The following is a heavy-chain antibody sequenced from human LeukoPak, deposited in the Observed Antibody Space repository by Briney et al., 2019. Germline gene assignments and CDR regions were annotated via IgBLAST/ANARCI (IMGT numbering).Heavy chain of an antibody. V-gene: IGHV3-33*01. CDR2: IWYDGSNK. CDR3: ARVAAAGRGYYYYMDV. D-gene: IGHD6-13*01. CDR1: GFTFSSYG. J-gene: IGHJ6*03. Sequence: AGGSLRLSCAASGFTFSSYGMHWVRQAPGKGLEWVAVIWYDGSNKYYADSVKGRFTISRDNSKNTLYLQMNSLRAEDTAVYYCARVAAAGRGYYYYMDVWGKGTTVTVSS.